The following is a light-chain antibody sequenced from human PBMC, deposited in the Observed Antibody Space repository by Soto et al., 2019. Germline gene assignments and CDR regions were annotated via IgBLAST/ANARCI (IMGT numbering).Light chain of an antibody. CDR1: QSIRTS. Sequence: EVVLTQSPATLSLSPGERATLSCRASQSIRTSLAWYQQKPGQAPRLVIFDASNRANGVPARFSGSGSGTDFTLTISRLEAEDFAMYYCQQYGRTFGQGTKVEMK. CDR2: DAS. CDR3: QQYGRT. J-gene: IGKJ1*01. V-gene: IGKV3-11*01.